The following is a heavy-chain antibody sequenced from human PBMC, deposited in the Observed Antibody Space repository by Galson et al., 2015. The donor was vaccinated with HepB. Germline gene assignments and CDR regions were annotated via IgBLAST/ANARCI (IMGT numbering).Heavy chain of an antibody. CDR2: IWNDGSNK. Sequence: SLRLSCAASGFTFSSHGMHWVRQAPGKGLEWVAVIWNDGSNKYYGDSVKGRFTISRDNFKNTVYLQMNSLRAEDTAVYYCAGSIAEAGTIDYWGQGTLVTVSS. CDR1: GFTFSSHG. V-gene: IGHV3-33*01. J-gene: IGHJ4*02. D-gene: IGHD6-19*01. CDR3: AGSIAEAGTIDY.